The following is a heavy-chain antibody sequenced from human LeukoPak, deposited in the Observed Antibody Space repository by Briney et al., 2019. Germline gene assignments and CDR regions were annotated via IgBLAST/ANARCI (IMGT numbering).Heavy chain of an antibody. D-gene: IGHD6-19*01. CDR1: GFTLSSYA. V-gene: IGHV3-30*04. CDR2: ISYDGTNK. J-gene: IGHJ5*02. Sequence: GGSLRLSCVASGFTLSSYAMHWVRQPPGKGLEGLAVISYDGTNKYYADSVKGRFTISRDNSKNTLYLQMNSLRPDDTAVYWCAREYSFSSGWAGFDPWGQGTLVTVSS. CDR3: AREYSFSSGWAGFDP.